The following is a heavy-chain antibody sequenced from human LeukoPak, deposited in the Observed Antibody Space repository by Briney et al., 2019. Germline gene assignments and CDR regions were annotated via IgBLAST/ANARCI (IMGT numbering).Heavy chain of an antibody. CDR3: ARGSYGDHLGY. D-gene: IGHD4-17*01. J-gene: IGHJ4*02. Sequence: ASVKVSCKASGYTFTVYYMHWVRQAPGQGLEWMGWISAYNGNTNYAQKLQGRVTMTTDTSTSTAYMELRSLRSDDTAVYYCARGSYGDHLGYWGQGTLVTVSS. CDR1: GYTFTVYY. CDR2: ISAYNGNT. V-gene: IGHV1-18*04.